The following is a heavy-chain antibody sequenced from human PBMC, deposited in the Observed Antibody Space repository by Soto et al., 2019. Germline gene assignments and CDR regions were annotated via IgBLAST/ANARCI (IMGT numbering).Heavy chain of an antibody. Sequence: QVQLVESGGGVVQPGRSLRLSCAASGFTFSSYGMHWVRQAPGKGLEWVAVIWYDGSNKYYADSVKGRFTISRDNSKNTLYLQMNSLRAEDTAMYYCARDGFGYGGNSFSVGDYYYYYGMDVWGQGTTVTVSS. CDR1: GFTFSSYG. J-gene: IGHJ6*02. D-gene: IGHD2-21*02. CDR2: IWYDGSNK. V-gene: IGHV3-33*01. CDR3: ARDGFGYGGNSFSVGDYYYYYGMDV.